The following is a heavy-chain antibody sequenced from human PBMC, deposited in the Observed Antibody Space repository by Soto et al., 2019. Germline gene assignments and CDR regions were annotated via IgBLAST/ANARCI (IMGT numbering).Heavy chain of an antibody. CDR3: TTDEEYGYRPYAFDI. D-gene: IGHD5-12*01. J-gene: IGHJ3*02. CDR1: GVTFSNAW. Sequence: LRLSCAASGVTFSNAWMIWVRQAPVKGLEWVGRIKSKTDGGTTDYAAPVKGRFTISRDDSKNTLYLQMNSLKTEDTAVYYCTTDEEYGYRPYAFDIWGQGTMVTVSS. CDR2: IKSKTDGGTT. V-gene: IGHV3-15*01.